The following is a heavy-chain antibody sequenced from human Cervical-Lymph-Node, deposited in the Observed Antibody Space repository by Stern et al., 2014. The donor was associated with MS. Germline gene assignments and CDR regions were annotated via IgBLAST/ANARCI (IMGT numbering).Heavy chain of an antibody. Sequence: DQLVESGAEVKKPGSSVKVSCKASGGTFSSYAISWVRQAPGQGLAWMGGIIPIFGTANYAQKFQGRVTITADESTSTAYMELSSLRSEDTAVYYCATGTALTTVTVSFDYWGQGTLVTVSS. V-gene: IGHV1-69*01. CDR2: IIPIFGTA. CDR3: ATGTALTTVTVSFDY. D-gene: IGHD4-17*01. CDR1: GGTFSSYA. J-gene: IGHJ4*02.